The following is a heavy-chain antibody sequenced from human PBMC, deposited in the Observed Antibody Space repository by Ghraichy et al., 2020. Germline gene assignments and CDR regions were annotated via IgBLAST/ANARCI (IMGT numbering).Heavy chain of an antibody. V-gene: IGHV4-39*01. CDR2: IYYSGST. D-gene: IGHD2-8*01. CDR3: ARLNGGPPYYYYYGMDV. J-gene: IGHJ6*02. CDR1: GGSISSSSDY. Sequence: TLSLTCTVSGGSISSSSDYWGWIRQPPGKGLEWIGSIYYSGSTYYNPSLKSRVTVSVDTSKNQFSLKLSSVTAADTAVYYCARLNGGPPYYYYYGMDVWGQGTTVTVSS.